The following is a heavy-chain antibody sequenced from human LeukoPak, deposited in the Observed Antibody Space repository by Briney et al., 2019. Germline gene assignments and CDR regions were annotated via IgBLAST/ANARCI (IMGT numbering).Heavy chain of an antibody. D-gene: IGHD5-18*01. J-gene: IGHJ4*02. V-gene: IGHV4-39*07. CDR3: ARAGGYSYGYVRANSPPIDY. Sequence: SETLSLTCTVSGGSISSSSYYWGWIRQPPGKGLEWIGSIYYSGSTYYNPSLKSRVTISVDTSKNQLSLKLSSVTAADTAVYYCARAGGYSYGYVRANSPPIDYWGQGTLVTVSS. CDR1: GGSISSSSYY. CDR2: IYYSGST.